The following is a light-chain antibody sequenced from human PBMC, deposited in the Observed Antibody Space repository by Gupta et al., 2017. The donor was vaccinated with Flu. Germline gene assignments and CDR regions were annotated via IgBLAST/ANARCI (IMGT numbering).Light chain of an antibody. CDR3: QHYGSSPPGYT. CDR1: QSVSSSY. J-gene: IGKJ2*01. V-gene: IGKV3-20*01. Sequence: EIVLTQSPGTLSLSPGERATLSCRASQSVSSSYLAWYQQKPGQAPSLLIYGAFTRASGIADRFSGSGSGTDFTLTISRLEPEDFAVYYCQHYGSSPPGYTCGQGTKLEVK. CDR2: GAF.